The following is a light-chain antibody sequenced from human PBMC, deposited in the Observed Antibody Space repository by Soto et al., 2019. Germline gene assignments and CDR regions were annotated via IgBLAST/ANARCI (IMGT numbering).Light chain of an antibody. V-gene: IGLV1-47*01. CDR1: ISNFENSH. J-gene: IGLJ2*01. CDR2: WSS. CDR3: AAWDERLSAVV. Sequence: QSVLSQPPSASGTPGQRVTISCSDHISNFENSHVYWYQQIPGMAPKFLIYWSSRRASGVPDRFSGSKSGTSASLAINGLRSEDEADYYCAAWDERLSAVVFGGGTKVTVL.